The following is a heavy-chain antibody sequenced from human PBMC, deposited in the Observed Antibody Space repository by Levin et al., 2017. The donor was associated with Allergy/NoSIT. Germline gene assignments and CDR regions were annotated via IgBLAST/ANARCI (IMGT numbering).Heavy chain of an antibody. CDR2: IYPGDSDT. CDR1: GYSFTSYW. V-gene: IGHV5-51*01. Sequence: GGSLRLSCKGSGYSFTSYWIGWVRQMPGKGLEWMGIIYPGDSDTRYSPSFQGQVTISADKSISTAYLQWSSLKASDTAMYYCARSTGGSSWYADAFDIWGQGTMVTVSS. CDR3: ARSTGGSSWYADAFDI. D-gene: IGHD6-13*01. J-gene: IGHJ3*02.